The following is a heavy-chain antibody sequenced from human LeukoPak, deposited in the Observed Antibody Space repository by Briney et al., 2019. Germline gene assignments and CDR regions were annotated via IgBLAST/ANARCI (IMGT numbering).Heavy chain of an antibody. CDR3: ARVSRITIHSDY. CDR2: IYSGGST. V-gene: IGHV3-53*01. J-gene: IGHJ4*02. CDR1: GFTVSSNY. D-gene: IGHD3-10*01. Sequence: PGGSLRLSCAASGFTVSSNYMSWVRQAPGKGLEWVSVIYSGGSTYYADSVKGRFTISRDNSKNTLYLQMNSLRAEDTAVYYCARVSRITIHSDYWGQGTLVTVSS.